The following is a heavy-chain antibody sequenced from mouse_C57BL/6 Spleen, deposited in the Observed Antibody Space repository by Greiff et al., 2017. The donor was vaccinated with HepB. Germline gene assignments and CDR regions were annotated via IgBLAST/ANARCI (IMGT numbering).Heavy chain of an antibody. CDR1: GYTFTSYW. CDR2: IDPSDSYT. J-gene: IGHJ4*01. CDR3: ARRYYGSSYKGAMDY. D-gene: IGHD1-1*01. Sequence: QVQLQQPGAELVMPGASVKLSCKASGYTFTSYWIHWVKQRPGQGLEWIGEIDPSDSYTNYNQKFKGKSTLTVDKSSSTAYMQLSSLTSEDSAVYYCARRYYGSSYKGAMDYWGQGTSVTVSS. V-gene: IGHV1-69*01.